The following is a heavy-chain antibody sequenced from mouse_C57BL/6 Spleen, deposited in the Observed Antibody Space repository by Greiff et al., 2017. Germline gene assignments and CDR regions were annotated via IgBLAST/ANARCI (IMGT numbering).Heavy chain of an antibody. V-gene: IGHV1-76*01. CDR3: AREGIYYYGSSYPYYYAMDY. J-gene: IGHJ4*01. CDR2: IYPGSGNT. Sequence: QVQLQQSGAELVRPGASVKLSCKASGYTFTDYYINWVKQRPGQGLEWIARIYPGSGNTYYNEKFKGKATLTAEKSSSTAYMQLSSLTSEDSAVYFCAREGIYYYGSSYPYYYAMDYWGQGTSVTVSS. CDR1: GYTFTDYY. D-gene: IGHD1-1*01.